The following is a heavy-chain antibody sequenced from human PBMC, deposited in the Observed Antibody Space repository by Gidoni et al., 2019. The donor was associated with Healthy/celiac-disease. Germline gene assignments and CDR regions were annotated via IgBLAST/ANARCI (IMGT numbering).Heavy chain of an antibody. D-gene: IGHD5-12*01. V-gene: IGHV1-46*03. CDR1: GYTFTSYY. CDR3: ATDGYEEPFDY. CDR2: INPSGGST. J-gene: IGHJ4*02. Sequence: QVQLVQSGAEVKKPGASVKVSCKASGYTFTSYYMHWVRQAPGQGLEWMGIINPSGGSTSYAQKFQGRVTMTRDTSTSTVYMELSSLRSEDTAVYYCATDGYEEPFDYWGQGTLVTVSS.